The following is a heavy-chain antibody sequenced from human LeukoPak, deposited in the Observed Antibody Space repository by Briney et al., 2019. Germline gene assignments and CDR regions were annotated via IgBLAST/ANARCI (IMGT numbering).Heavy chain of an antibody. CDR1: GYTFTGYY. CDR3: ARDGDGDSFDY. Sequence: ASVKVSCKASGYTFTGYYMHWVRQAPGQGLEWMGWINANSGGTNYAQKFQGRVTITRNTSISTAYMELSSLRSEDTAVYYCARDGDGDSFDYWGQGTLVTVSS. V-gene: IGHV1-2*02. J-gene: IGHJ4*02. CDR2: INANSGGT. D-gene: IGHD4-17*01.